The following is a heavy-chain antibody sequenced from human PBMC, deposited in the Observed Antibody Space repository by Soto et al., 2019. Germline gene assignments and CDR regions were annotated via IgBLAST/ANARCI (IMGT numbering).Heavy chain of an antibody. CDR1: GFTSSSYW. CDR3: ARESDSITIFGVVQWNDD. V-gene: IGHV3-7*01. D-gene: IGHD3-3*01. J-gene: IGHJ4*02. Sequence: GGSLRLSCAASGFTSSSYWMSWVRQAPGKGLEWVANIKQDGSEKYYVDSVKGRFTISRDNAKNSLYLQMNSLRAEDTAVYYCARESDSITIFGVVQWNDDWGQGTLVTVSS. CDR2: IKQDGSEK.